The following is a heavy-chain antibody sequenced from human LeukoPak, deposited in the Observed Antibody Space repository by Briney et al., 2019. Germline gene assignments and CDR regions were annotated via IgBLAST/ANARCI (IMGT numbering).Heavy chain of an antibody. CDR2: ISGSGGST. CDR1: GFTFSSYA. D-gene: IGHD6-6*01. J-gene: IGHJ3*02. CDR3: AREGQLVQDALDI. V-gene: IGHV3-23*01. Sequence: GGSLRLSCAASGFTFSSYAMSWVRQAPGKGLEWVSAISGSGGSTYYADSVKGRFTISRDNAKNSLYLQMSSLRVEDTAVYYCAREGQLVQDALDIWGQGTMVTVSA.